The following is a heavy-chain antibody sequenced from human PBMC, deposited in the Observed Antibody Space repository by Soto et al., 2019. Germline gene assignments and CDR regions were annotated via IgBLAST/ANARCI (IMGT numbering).Heavy chain of an antibody. D-gene: IGHD6-19*01. CDR2: IYQSGVT. J-gene: IGHJ5*02. CDR1: GDPYSISTYS. CDR3: AGMPYTSGLRFDP. V-gene: IGHV4-30-2*01. Sequence: SSETLSLTCNMSGDPYSISTYSWSWIRQPPGKALQWIGFIYQSGVTSYNPSLASRVSISLGRSNNQCSLKLKSVTAADTAVYFCAGMPYTSGLRFDPWGPGTLVTVSS.